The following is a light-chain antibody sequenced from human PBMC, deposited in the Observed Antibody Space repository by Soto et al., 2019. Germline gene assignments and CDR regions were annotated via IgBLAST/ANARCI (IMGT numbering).Light chain of an antibody. Sequence: DIQMTQSPSSLSASVGDRVTITCRASQSISSYLNWYQQKPGQAPKLLIYAASSLQSGVPSRFSGSGSGTDFTLTISSLKPADFATYYCQQSYSTLRTFGQGTKVEIK. CDR2: AAS. V-gene: IGKV1-39*01. J-gene: IGKJ1*01. CDR1: QSISSY. CDR3: QQSYSTLRT.